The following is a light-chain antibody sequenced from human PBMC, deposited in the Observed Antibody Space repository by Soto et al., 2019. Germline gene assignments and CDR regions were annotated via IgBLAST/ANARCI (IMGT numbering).Light chain of an antibody. CDR2: DVS. J-gene: IGLJ2*01. CDR1: SSDVGGYNY. CDR3: SSSAGSIVV. V-gene: IGLV2-8*01. Sequence: QSALTQPPSASGSPGQSVTISCTGTSSDVGGYNYVSWYQQHPGKAPKLMIYDVSKRPSGVPDRFSGSKSGNTASLTVSGLQAEDEADYYCSSSAGSIVVFGGGTQLTVL.